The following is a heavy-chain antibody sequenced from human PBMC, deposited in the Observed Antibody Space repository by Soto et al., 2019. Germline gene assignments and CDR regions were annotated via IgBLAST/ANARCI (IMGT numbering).Heavy chain of an antibody. CDR1: GYTFTSYA. CDR3: ARLVRDTCGTNWFDP. V-gene: IGHV1-3*01. J-gene: IGHJ5*02. Sequence: QVQLVQSGAEVKKPGASVKVSCKASGYTFTSYAMHWVRQAPGQRLEWIGWINAGNGNTKYSQKFQDRVTITRDTSASTAYMELSSLRSQDTAVYYCARLVRDTCGTNWFDPWGQGTLATVSS. D-gene: IGHD6-13*01. CDR2: INAGNGNT.